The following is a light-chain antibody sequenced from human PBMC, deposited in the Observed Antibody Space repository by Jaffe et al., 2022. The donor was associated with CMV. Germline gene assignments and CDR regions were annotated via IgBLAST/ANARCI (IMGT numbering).Light chain of an antibody. V-gene: IGKV3-15*01. J-gene: IGKJ1*01. CDR2: GAS. CDR1: QSVSSN. Sequence: EIVMTQSPATLSVSPGERVTLSCRASQSVSSNLAWYQQKPGQAPRLLIYGASTRATGIPARFSGSGFGTEFTLTISSLESEDFAVYYCQQYDQWRTFGQGTKVEIK. CDR3: QQYDQWRT.